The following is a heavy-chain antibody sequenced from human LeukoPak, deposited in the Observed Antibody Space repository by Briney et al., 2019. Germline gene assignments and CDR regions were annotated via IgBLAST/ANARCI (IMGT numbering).Heavy chain of an antibody. CDR3: ARLRIAARPKTVFHY. V-gene: IGHV4-34*01. D-gene: IGHD6-6*01. J-gene: IGHJ4*02. Sequence: SETLSLTCAVYGGSFSGYYWSWIRQPPGKGLEWIGEINHSGSTNYNPSLQSRVTISVNTSKNQFSQKPSSVTAADTAGYYCARLRIAARPKTVFHYRGQGALVTDSS. CDR1: GGSFSGYY. CDR2: INHSGST.